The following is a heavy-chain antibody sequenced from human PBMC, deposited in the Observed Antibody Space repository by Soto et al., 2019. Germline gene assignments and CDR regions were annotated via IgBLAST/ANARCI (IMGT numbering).Heavy chain of an antibody. CDR2: IYYSGRT. CDR1: GESISSISYY. J-gene: IGHJ4*02. V-gene: IGHV4-39*01. Sequence: SETLSLTCIVSGESISSISYYWGWIRQPPGKGLEWIGSIYYSGRTYYNPSFKSRVTISIDTSKNQFSLKLSSVTATDTAVYYCARQRTTVVTQAYFDHWGQGALVTVSS. D-gene: IGHD2-21*02. CDR3: ARQRTTVVTQAYFDH.